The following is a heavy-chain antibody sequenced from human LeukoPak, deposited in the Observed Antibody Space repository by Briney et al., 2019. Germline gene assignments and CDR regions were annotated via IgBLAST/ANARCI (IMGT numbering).Heavy chain of an antibody. Sequence: PGGSLRLSCAASGLTFSPSWMHWVRQAPGKGLVWVSRINSDGSSTTYADSVRGRFTISRDNAKNTLYLQMNSLRAEDTAVYYCASEFCIRGSCSLGYCGQGTLVTVSS. V-gene: IGHV3-74*01. CDR2: INSDGSST. CDR3: ASEFCIRGSCSLGY. CDR1: GLTFSPSW. D-gene: IGHD2-15*01. J-gene: IGHJ4*02.